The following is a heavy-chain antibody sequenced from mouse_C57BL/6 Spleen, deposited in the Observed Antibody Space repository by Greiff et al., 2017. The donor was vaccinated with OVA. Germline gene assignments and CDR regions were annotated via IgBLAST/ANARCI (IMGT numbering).Heavy chain of an antibody. CDR3: ARDLYYSNWDYYAMDY. Sequence: EVKLVESGGGLVKPGGSLKLSCAASGFTFSSYAMSWVRQTPEKRLEWVATISDGGSYTYYPDNVKGRFTISRDNAKNNLYLQMSHLKSEDTAMYYCARDLYYSNWDYYAMDYWGQGTSVTVSS. V-gene: IGHV5-4*01. J-gene: IGHJ4*01. CDR1: GFTFSSYA. CDR2: ISDGGSYT. D-gene: IGHD2-5*01.